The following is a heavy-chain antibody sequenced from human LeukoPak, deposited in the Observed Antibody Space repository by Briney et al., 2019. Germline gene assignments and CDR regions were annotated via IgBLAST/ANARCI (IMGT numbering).Heavy chain of an antibody. D-gene: IGHD3-22*01. Sequence: GGSLRLSCAASGFTFSSYGMHWVRQAPGKGLEWVAVISYDGSNKYYADSVKGRFTISRDNSKNTLYLQMNSLRAEDTAVYYCAKIPVQSPYDSSGYYYSDFDYWGQGTLVTVSS. CDR2: ISYDGSNK. J-gene: IGHJ4*02. V-gene: IGHV3-30*18. CDR3: AKIPVQSPYDSSGYYYSDFDY. CDR1: GFTFSSYG.